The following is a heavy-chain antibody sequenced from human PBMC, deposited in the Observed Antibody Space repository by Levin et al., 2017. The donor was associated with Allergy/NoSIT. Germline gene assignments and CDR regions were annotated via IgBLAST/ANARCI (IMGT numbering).Heavy chain of an antibody. D-gene: IGHD2-15*01. V-gene: IGHV4-39*01. CDR2: IYYSGST. CDR3: ARHGGDCSGGSCYSGGFYYYGMDV. Sequence: SQTLSLTCTVSGGSISSSSYYWGWIRQPPGKGLEWIGSIYYSGSTYYNPSLKSRVTISVDTSKNQFSLKLSSVTAADTAVYYCARHGGDCSGGSCYSGGFYYYGMDVWGQGTTVTVSS. J-gene: IGHJ6*02. CDR1: GGSISSSSYY.